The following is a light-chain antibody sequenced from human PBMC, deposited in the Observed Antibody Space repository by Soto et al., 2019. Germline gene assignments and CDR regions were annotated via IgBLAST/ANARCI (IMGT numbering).Light chain of an antibody. V-gene: IGLV1-51*02. CDR2: EHN. Sequence: QSVLTQPPSVSAAPGQQATISCSGIICNIGNNYVSWYQQLPGTAPKLLIYEHNKRPSGIPDRFSGSKSGTSATMGITGLQTGDEADYYCGTWDSSLSAGVFGTGTKVTVL. CDR3: GTWDSSLSAGV. J-gene: IGLJ1*01. CDR1: ICNIGNNY.